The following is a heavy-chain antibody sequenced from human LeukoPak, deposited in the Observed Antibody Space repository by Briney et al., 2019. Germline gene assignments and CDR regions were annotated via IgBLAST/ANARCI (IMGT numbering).Heavy chain of an antibody. D-gene: IGHD3-22*01. CDR3: ARASYSYDINGWVPFDY. Sequence: PSETLSLTCAVYGGSFSGYYWTWIRQPPGKGLEWIGEILHSGSANYNPSLKSRVTISIDTSKNQFSLRLSSVTAADTAVYYCARASYSYDINGWVPFDYWGQGTLVTVSS. CDR2: ILHSGSA. J-gene: IGHJ4*02. CDR1: GGSFSGYY. V-gene: IGHV4-34*12.